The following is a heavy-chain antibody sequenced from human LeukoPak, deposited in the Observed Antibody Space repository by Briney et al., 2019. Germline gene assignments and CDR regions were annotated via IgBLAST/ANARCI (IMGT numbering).Heavy chain of an antibody. CDR2: IYHSGST. CDR1: GGSFSGYY. CDR3: AREPLWFGEFYFDY. V-gene: IGHV4-34*01. J-gene: IGHJ4*02. Sequence: SETLSLTCTVSGGSFSGYYWSWIRQPPGKGLEWIGSIYHSGSTYYNPSLKSRVIISVDTSKNQFSLKLSSVTAADTAVYYCAREPLWFGEFYFDYWGQGTLVTVSS. D-gene: IGHD3-10*01.